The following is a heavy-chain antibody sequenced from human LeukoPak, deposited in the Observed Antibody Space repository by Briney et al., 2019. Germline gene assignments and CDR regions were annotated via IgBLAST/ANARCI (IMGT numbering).Heavy chain of an antibody. CDR2: ISTSGST. Sequence: PSETLSLTCTVSGGSISSYYWSWIRQPAGKGLDSIGHISTSGSTNYNPSLKSRVTISVDTSKNQFSLKLSSVTAADTAVYYCARKSSSWYNWFDPWGQGTLVTVSS. CDR3: ARKSSSWYNWFDP. D-gene: IGHD6-13*01. CDR1: GGSISSYY. J-gene: IGHJ5*02. V-gene: IGHV4-4*07.